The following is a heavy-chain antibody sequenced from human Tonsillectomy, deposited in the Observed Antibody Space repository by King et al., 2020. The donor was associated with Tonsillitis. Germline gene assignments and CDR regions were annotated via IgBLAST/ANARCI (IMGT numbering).Heavy chain of an antibody. CDR2: IKSKTDGGTT. J-gene: IGHJ4*02. D-gene: IGHD2-8*01. CDR1: GFTFSNAW. CDR3: TPDCTNGVCYTGY. Sequence: VQLVESGGGLVKPGGSLRLSCAASGFTFSNAWMSWVRQAPGKGLEWVGRIKSKTDGGTTDYAAPVKGRFTISRDDSKNTLYLQMNSLKTEDTAVYYCTPDCTNGVCYTGYWGQGTLVTVSS. V-gene: IGHV3-15*01.